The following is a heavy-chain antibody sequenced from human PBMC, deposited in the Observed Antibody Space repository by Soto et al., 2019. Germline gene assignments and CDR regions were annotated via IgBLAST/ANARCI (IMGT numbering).Heavy chain of an antibody. Sequence: EVQVVESGGGLVQPGGSLRLSCAASGFSFSDYWMAWVRQAPGKGLGWVANLDQGGGEKHYLDSLQGRFTISRDNDKNSLYLQMNSLRAEDTAVYYCASCGKLLDPWGQGTLVTVSS. CDR1: GFSFSDYW. V-gene: IGHV3-7*05. CDR2: LDQGGGEK. CDR3: ASCGKLLDP. J-gene: IGHJ5*02. D-gene: IGHD1-1*01.